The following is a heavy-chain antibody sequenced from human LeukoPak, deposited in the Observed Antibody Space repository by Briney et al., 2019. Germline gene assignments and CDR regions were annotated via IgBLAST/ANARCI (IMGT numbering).Heavy chain of an antibody. V-gene: IGHV1-8*01. D-gene: IGHD4-23*01. CDR2: MNPNSGNT. CDR3: ARVYRVLRGNRGILGY. CDR1: GYTFTSYD. Sequence: ASVKVSCKASGYTFTSYDINWVRQATGQGLEWMGWMNPNSGNTGYAQKFQGRATMTRNTSISTAYMELSSLRPEDTAVYYCARVYRVLRGNRGILGYWGQGTLVTVSS. J-gene: IGHJ4*02.